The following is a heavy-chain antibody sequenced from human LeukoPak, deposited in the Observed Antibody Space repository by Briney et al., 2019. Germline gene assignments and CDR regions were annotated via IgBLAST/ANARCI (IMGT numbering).Heavy chain of an antibody. CDR1: GGSISRYY. CDR2: MYYSGST. D-gene: IGHD3-10*01. Sequence: PSETLSLTCTVSGGSISRYYWSWIRQPPGKGLEWIGYMYYSGSTNYNPSLKSRVTMSVDTSKSQFSLSLSSVTSADTAVYYCAKAAKYYFGSDTYYYFDYWGQGTLVTVSS. J-gene: IGHJ4*02. V-gene: IGHV4-59*01. CDR3: AKAAKYYFGSDTYYYFDY.